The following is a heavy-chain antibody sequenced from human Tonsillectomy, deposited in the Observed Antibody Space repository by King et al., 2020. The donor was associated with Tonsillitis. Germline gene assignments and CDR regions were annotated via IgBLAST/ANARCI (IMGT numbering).Heavy chain of an antibody. CDR2: IYYSGST. V-gene: IGHV4-39*01. CDR1: GGSISSSSYY. D-gene: IGHD1-26*01. J-gene: IGHJ3*02. CDR3: AVRVVGAINEGDAFDI. Sequence: QLQESGPGLVKPSETLSLTCTVSGGSISSSSYYWGWIRQPPGKGLEWIGSIYYSGSTYYNPSLKSRFTVSVDTSKNQSSLKLSSVTAADTAVYYCAVRVVGAINEGDAFDIWGQGTMVSVSS.